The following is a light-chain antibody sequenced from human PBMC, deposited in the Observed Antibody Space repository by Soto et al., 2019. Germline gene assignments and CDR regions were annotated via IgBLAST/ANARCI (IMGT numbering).Light chain of an antibody. V-gene: IGKV2-28*01. CDR2: LGS. Sequence: DIVMTQSPLSLPVTPGEPASISCRSSQSLLHGNGFNYLDWYLQKPGQSPQLLIYLGSNRASGVPDRFRGTGSGTDFTLKITRVQADDVGVYYCMQSLQTPLTFGGGSKVELK. CDR3: MQSLQTPLT. J-gene: IGKJ4*01. CDR1: QSLLHGNGFNY.